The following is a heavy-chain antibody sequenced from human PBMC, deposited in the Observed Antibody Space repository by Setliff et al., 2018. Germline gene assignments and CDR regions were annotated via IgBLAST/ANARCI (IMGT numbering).Heavy chain of an antibody. J-gene: IGHJ5*01. CDR2: IKSTTEDAST. D-gene: IGHD3-9*01. V-gene: IGHV3-15*01. Sequence: GGSLRLSCAASGFSFSSYAMSWVRQAPGQGLEWVGRIKSTTEDASTDLAAAVKGRFSMSRDDSRNTVYLQMSSLKSEDTAVYYCATGPRDNRNFLNWLGSWGQGTLVTVSS. CDR3: ATGPRDNRNFLNWLGS. CDR1: GFSFSSYA.